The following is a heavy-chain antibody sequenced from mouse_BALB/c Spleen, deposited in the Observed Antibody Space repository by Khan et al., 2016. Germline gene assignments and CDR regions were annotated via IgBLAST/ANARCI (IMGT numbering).Heavy chain of an antibody. J-gene: IGHJ3*01. Sequence: QMQLEESGPGLVAPSQSLSITCTVSGFSLTNSGVHWIRQPPGKGLEWLGVIWPGGSTDYNSALMSRLSITKDNSQNQVFLKMISLQTDDTAMYYCAGDGQDYDAWFASWGQGTLVIVSA. D-gene: IGHD2-4*01. V-gene: IGHV2-9*02. CDR2: IWPGGST. CDR3: AGDGQDYDAWFAS. CDR1: GFSLTNSG.